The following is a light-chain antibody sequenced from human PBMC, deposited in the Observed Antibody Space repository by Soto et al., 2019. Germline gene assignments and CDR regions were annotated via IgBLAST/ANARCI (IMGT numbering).Light chain of an antibody. CDR3: SSYTNSITHV. CDR1: SSDIGFYNY. V-gene: IGLV2-14*01. CDR2: EVS. Sequence: QSALTQPASVSGSPGQSITISCTGTSSDIGFYNYVSWYQQHPGKAPKLMIYEVSNRPSGASNRFSGSKSGNTASLTISGLQAEDEADYYCSSYTNSITHVFGTGTKVTVL. J-gene: IGLJ1*01.